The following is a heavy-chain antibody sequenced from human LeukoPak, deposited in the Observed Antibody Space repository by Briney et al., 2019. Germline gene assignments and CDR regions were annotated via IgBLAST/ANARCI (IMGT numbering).Heavy chain of an antibody. V-gene: IGHV3-9*03. D-gene: IGHD1-1*01. Sequence: GRSLRLSCAASGFTLDDYAMHWVRQAPGRGLEWVSGISWNSGSIGYTDSVRVRFTISRDNTKNSLYLHMNSLRAEDMPLYYCAKGGGGTNYYYMDVWGKGTTVTVSS. CDR3: AKGGGGTNYYYMDV. CDR2: ISWNSGSI. CDR1: GFTLDDYA. J-gene: IGHJ6*03.